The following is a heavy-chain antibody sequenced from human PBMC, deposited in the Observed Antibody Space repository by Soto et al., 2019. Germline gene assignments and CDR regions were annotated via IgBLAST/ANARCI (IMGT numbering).Heavy chain of an antibody. J-gene: IGHJ3*02. Sequence: GGSLRLSCAASGFTFSDYYMSWIRQAPGKGLEWVSYISSSGSTIYYADSVKGRFTISRDNAKNSLYLQMNSLRAEDTAVYYCARDIYLRIAAAGRGNDAFDIWGQGTMVTVSS. D-gene: IGHD6-13*01. V-gene: IGHV3-11*01. CDR3: ARDIYLRIAAAGRGNDAFDI. CDR2: ISSSGSTI. CDR1: GFTFSDYY.